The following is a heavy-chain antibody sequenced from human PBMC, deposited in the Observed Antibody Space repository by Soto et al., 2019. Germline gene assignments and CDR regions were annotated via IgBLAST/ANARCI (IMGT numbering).Heavy chain of an antibody. D-gene: IGHD3-10*01. V-gene: IGHV1-8*01. Sequence: QVQLVQSGAEVKKPGASVKVSCKASGYTFTSYDINWVRQATGQGLEWMGWMNPNSGNTGYAQKFQGRVTMTRNTSISTAYMELSSLRSEDTAVYYCARGAGDVPPPYYYYYYMDVWGKGTTVTVSS. J-gene: IGHJ6*03. CDR3: ARGAGDVPPPYYYYYYMDV. CDR1: GYTFTSYD. CDR2: MNPNSGNT.